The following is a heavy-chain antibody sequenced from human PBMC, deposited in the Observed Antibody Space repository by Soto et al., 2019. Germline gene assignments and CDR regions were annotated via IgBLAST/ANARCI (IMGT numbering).Heavy chain of an antibody. D-gene: IGHD2-21*01. V-gene: IGHV4-31*03. CDR3: ARLRIATNNYKWFDP. CDR2: IYVTGAV. CDR1: GAALNSGNYY. J-gene: IGHJ5*02. Sequence: ASETLSLTCSVSGAALNSGNYYWSWIRQVPRKGLEWIGHIYVTGAVDYNPSLRDRITISQDTSERQFSLNLRLVTAADTAVYYCARLRIATNNYKWFDPWGQGTLVTVSS.